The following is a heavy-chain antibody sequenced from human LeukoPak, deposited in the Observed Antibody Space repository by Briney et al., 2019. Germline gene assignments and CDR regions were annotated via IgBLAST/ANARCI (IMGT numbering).Heavy chain of an antibody. CDR1: GGSISSGGYY. CDR3: ARDLIPHGMDV. J-gene: IGHJ6*04. V-gene: IGHV4-31*03. D-gene: IGHD3-16*01. CDR2: IYYSGST. Sequence: PSQTLSLTCTVSGGSISSGGYYWSWIRQHPGKGLQWIGYIYYSGSTYYNPSLKSRLTVSVDTSKNQFSLKLSSVTAADTAVYYCARDLIPHGMDVWGKGTTVTVSS.